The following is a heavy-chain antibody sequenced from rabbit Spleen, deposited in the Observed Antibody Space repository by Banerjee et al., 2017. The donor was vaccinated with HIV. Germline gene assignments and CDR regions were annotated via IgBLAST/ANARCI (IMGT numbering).Heavy chain of an antibody. CDR3: ARDPGYGGDSYGGAFDP. D-gene: IGHD8-1*01. CDR1: GFSFSSSYW. J-gene: IGHJ2*01. CDR2: IYTDSSGST. Sequence: QSLEESGGGLVKPGASLTLTCTASGFSFSSSYWICWVRQAPGKGLEWIGCIYTDSSGSTYYASWAKGRFTISKTSSTTVTLQMTSLTAADTATYFCARDPGYGGDSYGGAFDPWGPGTPRHRL. V-gene: IGHV1S40*01.